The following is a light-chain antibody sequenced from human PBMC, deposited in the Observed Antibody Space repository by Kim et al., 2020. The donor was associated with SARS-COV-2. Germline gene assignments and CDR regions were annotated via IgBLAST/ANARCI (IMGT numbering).Light chain of an antibody. CDR1: QSVSSY. V-gene: IGKV3-11*01. J-gene: IGKJ2*01. CDR3: QQRSNWPPKYT. Sequence: PGERATLSCRASQSVSSYLAWYQQKPGQAPRLLIYDASNRATGIPARFSGSGSGTDFTLTISSLEPEDFAVYYCQQRSNWPPKYTFGQGTKLEIK. CDR2: DAS.